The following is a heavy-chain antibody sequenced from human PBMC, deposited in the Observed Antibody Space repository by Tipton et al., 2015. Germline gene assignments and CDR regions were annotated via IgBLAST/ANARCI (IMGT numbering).Heavy chain of an antibody. CDR1: GYTFTSYG. CDR2: INAYNGNT. J-gene: IGHJ4*02. CDR3: ARDPYYYYGSGSYYSGPYFDY. D-gene: IGHD3-10*01. V-gene: IGHV1-18*01. Sequence: QSGAEVKKPGASVKVSCKASGYTFTSYGISWVRQAPGQGLEWMGWINAYNGNTNYAQKLQGRVTMTTDTSTSTAYMELRSLRYDDTAVYYCARDPYYYYGSGSYYSGPYFDYWGQGTLVTVSS.